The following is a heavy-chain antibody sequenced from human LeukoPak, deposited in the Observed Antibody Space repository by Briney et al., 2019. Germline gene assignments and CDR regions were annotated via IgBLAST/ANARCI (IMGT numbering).Heavy chain of an antibody. J-gene: IGHJ4*02. Sequence: QAGGSLRLSCAASGFTFSSYAMSWVRQAPGKGLEWVSAISGSGGSTYYADSVKGRFTISRDNSKNTLYLQMNSLRAEDTAVYYCAKDLDTAMVYGLAYFDYWGQGTLVTVSS. CDR2: ISGSGGST. CDR3: AKDLDTAMVYGLAYFDY. CDR1: GFTFSSYA. V-gene: IGHV3-23*01. D-gene: IGHD5-18*01.